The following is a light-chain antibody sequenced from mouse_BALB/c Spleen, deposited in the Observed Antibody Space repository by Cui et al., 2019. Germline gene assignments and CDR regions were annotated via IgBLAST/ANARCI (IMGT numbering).Light chain of an antibody. CDR1: SSISY. Sequence: QLVLTQSTTLMSASPGEKVTMTCSASSSISYMYWYQQKPRSSPKPWIYLTSNLASGVPARFSGSGSGTSYSLTISSMEAEDAATYYCQQWSSNPLTFGAGTKLELK. CDR3: QQWSSNPLT. CDR2: LTS. V-gene: IGKV4-68*01. J-gene: IGKJ5*01.